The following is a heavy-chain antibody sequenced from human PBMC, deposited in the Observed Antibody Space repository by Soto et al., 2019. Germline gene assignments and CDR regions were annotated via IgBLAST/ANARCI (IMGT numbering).Heavy chain of an antibody. J-gene: IGHJ4*02. D-gene: IGHD6-19*01. Sequence: EVQILESGGALIQPGGSLRLSCAASGFTSSMTWVRQAPGKGLEWVSASDFSGRLTCYAVSVKGRFTIFRDTSVNTLFLQMNSLRTEDTAVYYCANILVGQWLVPGGYWGPGTLVTVPS. CDR2: SDFSGRLT. V-gene: IGHV3-23*01. CDR3: ANILVGQWLVPGGY. CDR1: GFTSS.